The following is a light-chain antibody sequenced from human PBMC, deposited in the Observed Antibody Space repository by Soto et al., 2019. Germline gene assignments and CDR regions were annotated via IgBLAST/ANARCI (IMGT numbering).Light chain of an antibody. V-gene: IGKV3-15*01. CDR1: QNIRSS. Sequence: EVVMTQSPSSRSASPGERVTLSCRVSQNIRSSLAWYQQRPGQAPRLLIYDASTRATGIPPRFSGGGSGTEFTVTISSLQSEDFAIYYCQQYDIWPPYTLGQGTKVDI. CDR2: DAS. CDR3: QQYDIWPPYT. J-gene: IGKJ2*01.